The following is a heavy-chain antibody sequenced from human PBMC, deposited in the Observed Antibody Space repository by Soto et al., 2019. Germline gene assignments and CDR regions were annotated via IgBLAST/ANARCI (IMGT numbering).Heavy chain of an antibody. J-gene: IGHJ3*01. D-gene: IGHD6-19*01. CDR1: GNSFTTYA. V-gene: IGHV1-3*01. CDR2: INAGNGNT. Sequence: ASVKVSCKASGNSFTTYAIHWVRQAPGQRLEWMGWINAGNGNTKYSQKFQGRVTISRDTSASTAYMELSGLRPEDTAVYYCTRDPYSSGWHHDAFDVWGKGPMVTVSS. CDR3: TRDPYSSGWHHDAFDV.